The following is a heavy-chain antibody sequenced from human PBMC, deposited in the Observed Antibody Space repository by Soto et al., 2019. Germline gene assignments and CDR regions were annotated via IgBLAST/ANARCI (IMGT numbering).Heavy chain of an antibody. J-gene: IGHJ5*01. CDR2: INPSSGGT. V-gene: IGHV1-2*02. Sequence: QVQLVQSGAEVKKPGASVKVSCKASGYPLTAKYLHWVRQAPGQGLEWMVWINPSSGGTKEAQKFRGRVTINRDTYISAAYMELSRLTSDDTAVYYCGKVGSSCTEWFDTWGQGTLVTVSS. D-gene: IGHD6-13*01. CDR1: GYPLTAKY. CDR3: GKVGSSCTEWFDT.